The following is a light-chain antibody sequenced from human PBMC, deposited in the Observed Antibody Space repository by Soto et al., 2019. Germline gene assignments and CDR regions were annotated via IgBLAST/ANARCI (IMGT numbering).Light chain of an antibody. CDR3: QQYVSSPLT. V-gene: IGKV3-15*01. Sequence: EMLMTQSPATLSVSPGERATLSCRASQGVGSNLAWYQQKPGQAPRLLIYGASTRATGIPARFSGSGSGTEFTLTISGLQSEDFAVYYCQQYVSSPLTFGGGTKVDIK. CDR1: QGVGSN. CDR2: GAS. J-gene: IGKJ4*01.